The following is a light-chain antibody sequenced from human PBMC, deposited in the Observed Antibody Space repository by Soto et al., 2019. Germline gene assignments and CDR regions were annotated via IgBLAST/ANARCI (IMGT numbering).Light chain of an antibody. Sequence: EIVLTQSPGTLSLSPGERATLSCKAGQRVSSYLAWHQQKPGQAPRLLIYDASNRATGIPDRFSGSGSGTHFTLTISRLEPGDFAVYYCQHFGGTTFTFGQGTRLEIK. CDR2: DAS. V-gene: IGKV3-20*01. CDR1: QRVSSY. CDR3: QHFGGTTFT. J-gene: IGKJ5*01.